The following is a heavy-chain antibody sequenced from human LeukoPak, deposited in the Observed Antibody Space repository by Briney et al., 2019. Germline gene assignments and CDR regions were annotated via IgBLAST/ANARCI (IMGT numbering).Heavy chain of an antibody. CDR2: ISWNSGSI. CDR1: GFTFDDYA. Sequence: PGGSLRLSCAASGFTFDDYAMHWVRQAPGKGLEWVSGISWNSGSIGYADSVKGRFTISRDNAKNSLYLQMNSLRDEDTALYYCAKDSSSSSWRDFDYWGQGTLVTVSS. CDR3: AKDSSSSSWRDFDY. D-gene: IGHD6-13*01. V-gene: IGHV3-9*01. J-gene: IGHJ4*02.